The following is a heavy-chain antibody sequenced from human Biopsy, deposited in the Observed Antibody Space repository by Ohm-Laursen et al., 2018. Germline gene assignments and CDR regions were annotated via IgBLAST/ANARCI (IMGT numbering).Heavy chain of an antibody. Sequence: GTLSLTCTVSGDSINSSYWSWIRQAPGKGLEWIGFISNSGNTNYNPSLKSRVTMSVDTSKNKFSLRVSSVTAADTAVYYCARDRDRRGWFDPWGQGTLVTVSS. V-gene: IGHV4-59*12. CDR2: ISNSGNT. J-gene: IGHJ5*02. CDR1: GDSINSSY. D-gene: IGHD1-14*01. CDR3: ARDRDRRGWFDP.